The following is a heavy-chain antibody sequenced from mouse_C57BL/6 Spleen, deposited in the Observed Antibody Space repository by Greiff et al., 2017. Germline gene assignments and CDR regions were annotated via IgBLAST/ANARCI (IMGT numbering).Heavy chain of an antibody. CDR1: GYTFTGYW. V-gene: IGHV1-9*01. CDR3: ARRGGYYYAMDY. Sequence: QVQLQQSGAELMKPGASVKLSCKATGYTFTGYWIEWVKQRPGHGLEWIGEILPGSGSTNYNEKFKGNATFTADTSSNTAYMQLRSLTTEDSAIYYCARRGGYYYAMDYWGQGTSVTVSS. J-gene: IGHJ4*01. CDR2: ILPGSGST.